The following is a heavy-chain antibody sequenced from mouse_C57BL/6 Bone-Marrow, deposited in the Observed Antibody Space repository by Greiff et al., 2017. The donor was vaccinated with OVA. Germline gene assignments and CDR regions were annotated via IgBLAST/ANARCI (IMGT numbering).Heavy chain of an antibody. D-gene: IGHD4-1*01. V-gene: IGHV1-82*01. J-gene: IGHJ4*01. Sequence: VQLVESGPELVQPGASVKISCKASGYAFSSSWMNWVKQRPGKGLEWIGRIYPGDGDTNNNGEFKGKATLTGDKSSSTADMQLSSLTSEDSAVYFCAREDWRDAMDYWGQGTAVTVSS. CDR2: IYPGDGDT. CDR3: AREDWRDAMDY. CDR1: GYAFSSSW.